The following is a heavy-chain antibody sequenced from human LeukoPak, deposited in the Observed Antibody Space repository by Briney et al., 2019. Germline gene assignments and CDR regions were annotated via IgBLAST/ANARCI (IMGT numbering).Heavy chain of an antibody. CDR3: ATLVVPAAVDAFDI. V-gene: IGHV3-74*01. CDR1: GFTFSSYW. Sequence: GGSLRLSCAASGFTFSSYWMHWVRQAPGKGLVWVSRINSDGSSTSYADSVKGRFTISGDNAKNTLYLQMNSLRAEDTAVYYCATLVVPAAVDAFDIWGQGTMVTVSS. CDR2: INSDGSST. J-gene: IGHJ3*02. D-gene: IGHD2-2*01.